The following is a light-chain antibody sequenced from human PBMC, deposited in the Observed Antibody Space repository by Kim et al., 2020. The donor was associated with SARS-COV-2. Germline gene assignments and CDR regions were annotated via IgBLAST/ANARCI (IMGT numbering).Light chain of an antibody. V-gene: IGKV3-20*01. Sequence: SAGEVATLSCRASQTLTSSYLAWYQQRPGQPPRLLIHDASTRATGIPDRFSGSGSGTDFTLTISRLEPEDSAIYFCQQYGGSPPYTFGRGTKLEIK. CDR1: QTLTSSY. CDR3: QQYGGSPPYT. CDR2: DAS. J-gene: IGKJ2*01.